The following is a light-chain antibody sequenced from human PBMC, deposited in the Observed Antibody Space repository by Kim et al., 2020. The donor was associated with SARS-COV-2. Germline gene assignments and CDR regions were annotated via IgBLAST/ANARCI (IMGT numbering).Light chain of an antibody. CDR1: QSISSW. CDR2: KAS. J-gene: IGKJ2*01. CDR3: QQEYS. V-gene: IGKV1-5*03. Sequence: PSTLSASVGDRVTMTCRASQSISSWLAWYQQKPGKAPKLLIYKASSLESGVPSRFSGSGSGTEFTLTISSLQPDDFATYYCQQEYSFGQGTKLEI.